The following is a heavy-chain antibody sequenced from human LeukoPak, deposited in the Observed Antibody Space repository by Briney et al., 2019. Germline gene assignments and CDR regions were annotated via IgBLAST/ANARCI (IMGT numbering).Heavy chain of an antibody. CDR1: GFTLSSYE. CDR3: AREWDNWNAGAFDI. V-gene: IGHV3-48*03. Sequence: PGGSLRLSCAASGFTLSSYEMNWVRQAPGKGLEWVSYISSSGSTIYYAVSVKGRFTISRDNAKNSLYLQMNSLRAEDTAVYYCAREWDNWNAGAFDIWGQGTMVTVSS. J-gene: IGHJ3*02. D-gene: IGHD1-20*01. CDR2: ISSSGSTI.